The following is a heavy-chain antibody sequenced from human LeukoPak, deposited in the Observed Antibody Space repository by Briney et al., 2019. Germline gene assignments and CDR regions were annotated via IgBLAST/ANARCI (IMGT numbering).Heavy chain of an antibody. V-gene: IGHV4-39*01. CDR3: ARLVEVASVITFGGVADY. Sequence: SETLSLTCTVSGGSMRSSSHFWGWIRQPPGGQLEWISNSYYGGNTYYNPSFRSRATMSVYTPKNQFSVRLNSVTAADTAVYYCARLVEVASVITFGGVADYWGQGILVIVSS. CDR1: GGSMRSSSHF. D-gene: IGHD3-16*01. CDR2: SYYGGNT. J-gene: IGHJ4*02.